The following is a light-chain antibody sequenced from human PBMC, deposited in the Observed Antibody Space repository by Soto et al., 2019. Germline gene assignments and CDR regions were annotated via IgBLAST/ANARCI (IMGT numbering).Light chain of an antibody. J-gene: IGLJ2*01. V-gene: IGLV2-14*03. CDR2: DVT. Sequence: QSVLTQPASVSGSPGQSITISCTGTSIDIGAYTYVSWYQQHPGRAPKLMIYDVTTRPSGVSNRFSGSKSGNTASLTISGLQAEDEAVYYCNSYTTNGTLVFGGGTKVTVL. CDR1: SIDIGAYTY. CDR3: NSYTTNGTLV.